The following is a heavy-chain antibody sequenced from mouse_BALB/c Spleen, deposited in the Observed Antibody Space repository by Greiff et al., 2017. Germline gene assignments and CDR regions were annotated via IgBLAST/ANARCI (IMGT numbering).Heavy chain of an antibody. Sequence: VQGVESGPGLVAPSQSLSITCTVSGFSLTSYGVHWVRQPPGKGLEWLGVIWAGGSTNYNSALMSRLSISKDNSKSQVFLKMNSLQTDDTAMYYCASRIYYDCFAYWGQGTLVTVSA. CDR1: GFSLTSYG. V-gene: IGHV2-9*02. J-gene: IGHJ3*01. CDR3: ASRIYYDCFAY. CDR2: IWAGGST. D-gene: IGHD2-4*01.